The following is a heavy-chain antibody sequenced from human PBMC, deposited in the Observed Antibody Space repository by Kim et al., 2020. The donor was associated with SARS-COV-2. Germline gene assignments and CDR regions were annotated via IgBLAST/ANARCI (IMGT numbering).Heavy chain of an antibody. V-gene: IGHV4-39*01. J-gene: IGHJ4*02. CDR2: IYYSGST. D-gene: IGHD3-10*01. Sequence: SETLSLTCTVSGGSISSSSYYWGWIRQPPGKGLEWIGSIYYSGSTYYNPSLKSRVTISVDTSKNQFSLKLSSVTAADTAVYYCARHRFYYGSWSYSPYYFDYWGQGTLVTVSP. CDR1: GGSISSSSYY. CDR3: ARHRFYYGSWSYSPYYFDY.